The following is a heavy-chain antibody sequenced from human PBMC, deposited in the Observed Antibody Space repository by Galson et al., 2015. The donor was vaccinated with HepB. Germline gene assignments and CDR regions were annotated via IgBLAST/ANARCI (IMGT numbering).Heavy chain of an antibody. J-gene: IGHJ6*02. CDR3: ARDRGRGAIGQWLVRAGGMDV. Sequence: SLRLSCAASGFTFSSYAMHWVRQAPGKGLEWVAVISYDGSNKYYADSVKGRFTISRDNSKNTLYLQMNSLRAEDTAVYYCARDRGRGAIGQWLVRAGGMDVWGQGTTVTVSS. D-gene: IGHD6-19*01. V-gene: IGHV3-30*04. CDR2: ISYDGSNK. CDR1: GFTFSSYA.